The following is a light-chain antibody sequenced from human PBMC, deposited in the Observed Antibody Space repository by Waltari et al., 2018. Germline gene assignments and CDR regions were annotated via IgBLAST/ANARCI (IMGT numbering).Light chain of an antibody. V-gene: IGLV8-61*01. CDR2: STN. Sequence: QTVVTQEPSFSVSPGGTVTLTCGLSSGSVSTSYYPSWYQQTPGQAPRTLLYSTNTRSSGLPDRFSGSILGNKAALTITGAQADDESDYYCVLYMGSGIWVFGGGTKLTVL. J-gene: IGLJ3*02. CDR3: VLYMGSGIWV. CDR1: SGSVSTSYY.